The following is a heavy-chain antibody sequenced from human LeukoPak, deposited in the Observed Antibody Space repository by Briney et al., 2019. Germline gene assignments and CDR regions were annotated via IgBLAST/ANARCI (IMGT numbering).Heavy chain of an antibody. Sequence: PSETLSLTCTVSGDSISSGDYYWSWIRQPPGKGLEGNGYIYYSGSTYYNPSLKSRVTISVDTSKNQFSLKLSSVTAADTAVYYCARDTGYGDSAHFDYWGREPWSPSPQ. CDR2: IYYSGST. D-gene: IGHD4-17*01. J-gene: IGHJ4*02. CDR1: GDSISSGDYY. V-gene: IGHV4-30-4*01. CDR3: ARDTGYGDSAHFDY.